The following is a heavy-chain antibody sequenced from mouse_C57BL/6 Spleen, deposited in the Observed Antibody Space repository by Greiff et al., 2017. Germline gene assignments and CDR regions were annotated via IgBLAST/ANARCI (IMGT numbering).Heavy chain of an antibody. Sequence: EVKVEESGGGLVQPGGSMKLSCAASGFTFSDAWMDWVRQSPEKGLEWVAEIRNKANNHATYYAESVKGRFTISRDDSKSSVYLQMNSLRAEDTGIYYCTPSTTSPYAMDYWGQGTSVTVSS. J-gene: IGHJ4*01. CDR3: TPSTTSPYAMDY. CDR1: GFTFSDAW. CDR2: IRNKANNHAT. D-gene: IGHD1-1*01. V-gene: IGHV6-6*01.